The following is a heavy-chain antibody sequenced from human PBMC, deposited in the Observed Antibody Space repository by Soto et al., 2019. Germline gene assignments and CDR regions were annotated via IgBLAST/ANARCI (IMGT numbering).Heavy chain of an antibody. Sequence: QITLKESGPTLVKPTQTLTLTCTFSGFSLSTSGVGVGWIRQPPGKALEWLALIYWNDDKRYSPSLTSRLTITKDTSKNQGVLTMTNMDPVDTATYYCAHNVAAPYFQHWGQGTLVTVSS. V-gene: IGHV2-5*01. CDR2: IYWNDDK. D-gene: IGHD6-25*01. CDR3: AHNVAAPYFQH. CDR1: GFSLSTSGVG. J-gene: IGHJ1*01.